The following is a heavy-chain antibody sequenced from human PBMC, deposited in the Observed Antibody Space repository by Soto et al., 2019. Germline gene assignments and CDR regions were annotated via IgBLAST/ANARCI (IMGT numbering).Heavy chain of an antibody. CDR3: TRRHNSDY. CDR1: GFTFSTYW. V-gene: IGHV3-7*01. J-gene: IGHJ4*02. Sequence: GGSLRLSCAASGFTFSTYWMTWVRQAPGKGLEWVAIIKPDGSEKYYVDSVKGRFTISRDNAQNSLSLQMDSLRAEDTAVYYCTRRHNSDYWGQGTLVTVSS. CDR2: IKPDGSEK.